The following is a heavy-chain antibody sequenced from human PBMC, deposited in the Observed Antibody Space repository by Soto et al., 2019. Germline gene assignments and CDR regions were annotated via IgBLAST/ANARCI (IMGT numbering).Heavy chain of an antibody. D-gene: IGHD3-9*01. J-gene: IGHJ5*01. CDR1: GDSINSNYC. Sequence: SETLSLTCAVSGDSINSNYCWTWVRQPPGKGLEWIAEIYYSGGTSYNPSLKSRVTISMDKSKNQFSLNLTSVTAADTAMYYCAHLDSRNWFESWGQGTLVTVSS. CDR3: AHLDSRNWFES. CDR2: IYYSGGT. V-gene: IGHV4-4*02.